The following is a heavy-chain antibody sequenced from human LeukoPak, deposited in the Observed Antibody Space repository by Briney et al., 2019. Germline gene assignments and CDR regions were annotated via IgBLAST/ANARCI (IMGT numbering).Heavy chain of an antibody. CDR2: ISSSGSTI. J-gene: IGHJ4*02. CDR3: ARVGSSSWSTRYDY. V-gene: IGHV3-11*04. D-gene: IGHD6-13*01. CDR1: GFTFSDYY. Sequence: GGSLRLSCAASGFTFSDYYMSWIRQAPGKGLEWVSYISSSGSTIYYADSVKGRFTISRDNAKNSLYLQMNSLRAEDTAVYHCARVGSSSWSTRYDYWGQGTLVTVSS.